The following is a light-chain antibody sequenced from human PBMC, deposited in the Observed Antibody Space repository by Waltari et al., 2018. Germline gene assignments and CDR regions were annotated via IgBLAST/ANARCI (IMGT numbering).Light chain of an antibody. CDR1: QRISKY. Sequence: IVLTHSPDTLSFSPGESATLSCRASQRISKYLAWYQQKPGQAPRLLIYHASSRSTGIPDRFSGSGFGTDFSLTISRLEPEDFAVYYCQNYVSLPATFGQGTKLEIK. J-gene: IGKJ1*01. V-gene: IGKV3-20*01. CDR3: QNYVSLPAT. CDR2: HAS.